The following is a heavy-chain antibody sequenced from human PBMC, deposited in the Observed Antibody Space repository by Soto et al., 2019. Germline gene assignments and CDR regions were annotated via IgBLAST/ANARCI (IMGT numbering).Heavy chain of an antibody. CDR3: ARHLRSRDYYYYYMDV. D-gene: IGHD5-12*01. CDR2: IYYSGST. J-gene: IGHJ6*03. Sequence: PSETLSLTCTVSGGSISSYYWSWIRQPPGKGLEWIGYIYYSGSTNYNPSLKSRVTISVDTSKNQFSLKLSSVTAADTAVYYCARHLRSRDYYYYYMDVWGKGTTVTVSS. CDR1: GGSISSYY. V-gene: IGHV4-59*08.